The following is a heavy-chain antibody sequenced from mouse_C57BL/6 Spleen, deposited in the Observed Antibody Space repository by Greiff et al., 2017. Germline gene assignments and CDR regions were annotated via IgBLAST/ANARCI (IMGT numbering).Heavy chain of an antibody. CDR2: IDPASGNT. J-gene: IGHJ2*01. Sequence: EVQLQQSVAELVRPGASVKLSCTASGFNIKNTYMNWVKQRPEQGLEWIGRIDPASGNTKYAPKFQGKATITADTSSNPAFLQLSSLTAEDTSIYSCSRITTVVGPHCDYWGQGTTLTGSS. CDR1: GFNIKNTY. D-gene: IGHD1-1*01. CDR3: SRITTVVGPHCDY. V-gene: IGHV14-3*01.